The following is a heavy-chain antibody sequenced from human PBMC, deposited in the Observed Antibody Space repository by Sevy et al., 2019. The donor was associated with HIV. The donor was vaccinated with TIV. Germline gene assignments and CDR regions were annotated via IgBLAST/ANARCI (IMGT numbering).Heavy chain of an antibody. Sequence: LSLTCAASGFTLSSYWMNWVRQAPGKGLEWVANIKQDGSEKYYVDSVKGRFTISRDNAKNSLYLQMNSLRAEDTAVYYCMTTVTTVDYWGQGTLVTVSS. D-gene: IGHD4-17*01. CDR1: GFTLSSYW. J-gene: IGHJ4*02. CDR2: IKQDGSEK. CDR3: MTTVTTVDY. V-gene: IGHV3-7*01.